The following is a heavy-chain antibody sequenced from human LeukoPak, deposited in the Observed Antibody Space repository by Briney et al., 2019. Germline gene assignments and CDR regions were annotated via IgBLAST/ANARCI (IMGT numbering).Heavy chain of an antibody. Sequence: PGGSLRLSCAASGFTVSSNYMSWVRQAPGKGLEWVSVIYSGGSTYYADSVKGRFTISRDNSKNTLYLQMNSLRAEDTAVYYCVRQTTVVTPVEDYWGQGTLVTVSS. J-gene: IGHJ4*02. CDR3: VRQTTVVTPVEDY. V-gene: IGHV3-66*04. D-gene: IGHD4-23*01. CDR2: IYSGGST. CDR1: GFTVSSNY.